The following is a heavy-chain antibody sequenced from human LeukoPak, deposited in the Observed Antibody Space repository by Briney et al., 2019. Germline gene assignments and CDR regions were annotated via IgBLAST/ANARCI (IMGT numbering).Heavy chain of an antibody. J-gene: IGHJ4*02. CDR3: AREGREGYNYPALDF. D-gene: IGHD5-24*01. V-gene: IGHV3-7*05. CDR2: MKHDGIEE. CDR1: GFNFGSYW. Sequence: GGSLRLSCAASGFNFGSYWMAWVRQAPGKGLEWVANMKHDGIEEYYVGSVKGRFTISRDNAKNSLYLQMNSLRAEDTAVHYCAREGREGYNYPALDFWGRGILVTVSS.